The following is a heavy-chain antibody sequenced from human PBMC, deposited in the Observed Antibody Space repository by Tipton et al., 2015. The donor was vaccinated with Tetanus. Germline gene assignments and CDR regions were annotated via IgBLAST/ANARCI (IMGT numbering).Heavy chain of an antibody. CDR1: GYSFTSYG. Sequence: QVQLVQSGGEVKKPGSSVKVSCRTSGYSFTSYGINWVRQAPGQGLEWMGWISIYNDNTNYAQRFQDRVTMTRDTASSTAYMELRGLRSDDTAVYFCARGGSSPYWGQGTLVIVSS. J-gene: IGHJ4*02. D-gene: IGHD2-15*01. CDR3: ARGGSSPY. CDR2: ISIYNDNT. V-gene: IGHV1-18*01.